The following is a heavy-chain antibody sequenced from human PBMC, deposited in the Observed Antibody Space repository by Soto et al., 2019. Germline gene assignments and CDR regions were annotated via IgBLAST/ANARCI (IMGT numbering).Heavy chain of an antibody. CDR2: IIPIFGTA. V-gene: IGHV1-69*13. CDR3: ARSGGGYSGFDP. J-gene: IGHJ5*02. D-gene: IGHD2-21*01. CDR1: GGTFSSYA. Sequence: ASVKVSCKASGGTFSSYAISWVRQAPGQGLEWMGGIIPIFGTANYAQKFQGRVTITADESTSTAYMELSSLRSEDTAVYYCARSGGGYSGFDPWGQGTLVTVSS.